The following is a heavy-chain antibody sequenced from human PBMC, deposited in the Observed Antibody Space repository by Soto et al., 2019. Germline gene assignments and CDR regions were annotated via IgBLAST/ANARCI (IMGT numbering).Heavy chain of an antibody. J-gene: IGHJ6*02. CDR2: IYYSGST. CDR1: AGSIISAGNY. Sequence: CTVSAGSIISAGNYCSRIRQYTVKPLDGIGYIYYSGSTYYNPSLKSRVTISVDTSKNQFSLKLSSVTAADTAVYYCARALSTGAPYSYYGIDVWGQGTTV. V-gene: IGHV4-31*03. D-gene: IGHD7-27*01. CDR3: ARALSTGAPYSYYGIDV.